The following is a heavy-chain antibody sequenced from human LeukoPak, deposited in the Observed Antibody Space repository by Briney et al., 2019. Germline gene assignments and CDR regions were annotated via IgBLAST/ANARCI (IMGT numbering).Heavy chain of an antibody. CDR1: GFTLSSFS. V-gene: IGHV3-64*02. CDR3: ARVGPATAFDY. CDR2: INYKGGTT. J-gene: IGHJ4*02. Sequence: GGSLRLSCAASGFTLSSFSMHWVRQSPGRGLEYVSAINYKGGTTIYADSVKGRFTISRDNSKNTLYLQMASLRDEDMGVYYCARVGPATAFDYWGQGTQVTVSS.